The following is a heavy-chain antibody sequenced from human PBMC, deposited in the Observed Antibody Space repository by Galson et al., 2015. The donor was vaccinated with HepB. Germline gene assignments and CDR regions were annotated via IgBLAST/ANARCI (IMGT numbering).Heavy chain of an antibody. V-gene: IGHV3-30*04. Sequence: SLRLSCAASGFSFSTHAIHWVRQAPGKGLEWVAVISYDGSHEHYGDSVKGRFTISRDNSKNTLYLQMNSLRAEDTAVYCCARDERPYSGRYYFDYWGQGTLVSVSS. D-gene: IGHD1-26*01. CDR2: ISYDGSHE. J-gene: IGHJ4*02. CDR3: ARDERPYSGRYYFDY. CDR1: GFSFSTHA.